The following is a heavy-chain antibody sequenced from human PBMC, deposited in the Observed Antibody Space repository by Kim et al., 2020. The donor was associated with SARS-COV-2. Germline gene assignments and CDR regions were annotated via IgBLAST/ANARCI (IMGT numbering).Heavy chain of an antibody. D-gene: IGHD2-15*01. V-gene: IGHV4-59*08. CDR2: YRGRT. CDR3: GRGFDY. J-gene: IGHJ4*02. Sequence: YRGRTHYNPHLKSQVTEPVDTYKDQFSLRLSSVTAADTAVYYCGRGFDYWGQGTLVTVSS.